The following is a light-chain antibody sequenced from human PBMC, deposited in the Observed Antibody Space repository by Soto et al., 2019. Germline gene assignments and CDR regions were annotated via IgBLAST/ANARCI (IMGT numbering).Light chain of an antibody. V-gene: IGKV3-11*01. CDR1: QSVSIY. CDR2: DAS. CDR3: QQRVDWLT. Sequence: EIVLTQSPATLSLSPGERATLSCRASQSVSIYLAWYQQKPGQAPRLLIYDASNRATGIPARFSGSGSGTDFTLTISSLEPEDFAVYYCQQRVDWLTFGGGTKVEI. J-gene: IGKJ4*01.